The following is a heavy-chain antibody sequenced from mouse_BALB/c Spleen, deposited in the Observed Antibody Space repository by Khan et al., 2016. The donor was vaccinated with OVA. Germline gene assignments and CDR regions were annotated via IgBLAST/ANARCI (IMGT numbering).Heavy chain of an antibody. V-gene: IGHV5-6*01. J-gene: IGHJ3*01. CDR3: ARHRFTSPAAWFAY. Sequence: EVQLVESGGDLVKPGGSLKLSCEASGFTFSSYGMSWVRQTPDKRLEWVATINHGGSYTYYPDSVKGRLTIFRDNAKNTLYLQMSSLKSEDTAMYYCARHRFTSPAAWFAYWGQGTLVTVSA. CDR1: GFTFSSYG. D-gene: IGHD1-1*01. CDR2: INHGGSYT.